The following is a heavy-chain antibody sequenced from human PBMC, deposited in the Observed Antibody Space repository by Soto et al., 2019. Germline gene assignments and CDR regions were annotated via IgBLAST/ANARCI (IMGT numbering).Heavy chain of an antibody. D-gene: IGHD2-15*01. CDR2: VYPRDSDS. J-gene: IGHJ5*02. V-gene: IGHV5-51*01. CDR1: GYIFIDYW. Sequence: EVQLVQSGAEVKKPGESLKISCKASGYIFIDYWIGWVRQMPGKGLEWMGIVYPRDSDSRYSPSFQGQVTISADRSTGTAFLQWRRFQASDTALYYCARPPLPGYSIHCNSWGQGTLVTVSS. CDR3: ARPPLPGYSIHCNS.